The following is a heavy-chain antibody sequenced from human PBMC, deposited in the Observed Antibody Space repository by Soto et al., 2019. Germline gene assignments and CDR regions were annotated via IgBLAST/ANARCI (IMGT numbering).Heavy chain of an antibody. D-gene: IGHD6-13*01. CDR1: GFTFTSSA. V-gene: IGHV1-58*02. J-gene: IGHJ4*02. CDR2: IVVGSGNT. Sequence: SVKVSCKASGFTFTSSAMQWVRQARGQRLEWIGWIVVGSGNTDYAQKFQERVTITRDMSTSTAYMELSSLRSEDTAVYYCAAVPRAAGDLLHDYWGQGTLVTVSS. CDR3: AAVPRAAGDLLHDY.